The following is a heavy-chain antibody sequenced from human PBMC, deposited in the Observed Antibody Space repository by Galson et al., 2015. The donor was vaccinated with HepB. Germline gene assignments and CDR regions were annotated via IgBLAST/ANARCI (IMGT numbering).Heavy chain of an antibody. Sequence: SVKVSCKASGCTFSSYAISWVRQAPGQGLEWMGGISPIFGTANYAQKFQGRVTITADTSTSTAYMELSSLRSEDTAVYYCASYCSSTSCYPAINAFDIWGKATLVTVSS. CDR3: ASYCSSTSCYPAINAFDI. V-gene: IGHV1-69*06. CDR2: ISPIFGTA. CDR1: GCTFSSYA. D-gene: IGHD2-2*01. J-gene: IGHJ3*02.